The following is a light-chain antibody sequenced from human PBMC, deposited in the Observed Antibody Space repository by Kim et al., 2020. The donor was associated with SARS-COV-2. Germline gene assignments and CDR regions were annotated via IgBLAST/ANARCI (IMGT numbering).Light chain of an antibody. V-gene: IGLV3-19*01. J-gene: IGLJ3*02. CDR3: HSRDSSGNHLL. Sequence: SSELTQDPAVSVALGQTVRITCQGDSLRSYYASWYQQKPGQAPVLVIYGKNNRPSGIPDRFSGSSSGNTASLTITGAQAEDEADYYCHSRDSSGNHLLFG. CDR2: GKN. CDR1: SLRSYY.